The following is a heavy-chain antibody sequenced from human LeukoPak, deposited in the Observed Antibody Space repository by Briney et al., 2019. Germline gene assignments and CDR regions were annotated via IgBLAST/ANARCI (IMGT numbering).Heavy chain of an antibody. V-gene: IGHV3-48*03. J-gene: IGHJ6*02. CDR1: GFTFSSYE. D-gene: IGHD5-24*01. Sequence: PGGPLRLSCAASGFTFSSYEMTWVRQAPGKGLEWVSNISSSDTTIHYADSVKGRFTISRDNARNSLYLQMNSLRAEDTAVYYCARSRRDNYYYYYGMDVWGQGTTVTVSS. CDR3: ARSRRDNYYYYYGMDV. CDR2: ISSSDTTI.